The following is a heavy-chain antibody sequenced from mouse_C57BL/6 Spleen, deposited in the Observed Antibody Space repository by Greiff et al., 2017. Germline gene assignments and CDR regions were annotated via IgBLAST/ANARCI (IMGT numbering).Heavy chain of an antibody. V-gene: IGHV1-81*01. Sequence: VKLMESGAELARPGASVKLSCKASGYTFTSYGISWVKQRTGQGLEWIGEIYPRSGNTYYNEKFKGKATLTADKSSSTAYMELRSLTSEDSAVYVCARVITTVYAMDYWGQGTSVTVSS. CDR3: ARVITTVYAMDY. J-gene: IGHJ4*01. CDR1: GYTFTSYG. D-gene: IGHD1-1*01. CDR2: IYPRSGNT.